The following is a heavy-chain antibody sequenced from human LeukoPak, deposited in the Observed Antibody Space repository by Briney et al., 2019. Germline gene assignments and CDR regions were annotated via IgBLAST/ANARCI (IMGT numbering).Heavy chain of an antibody. V-gene: IGHV3-48*03. J-gene: IGHJ6*02. CDR3: ARGYCTGGSCDRRTNYYYGMDV. CDR1: GFTFRSYE. Sequence: GGSLRLSCGASGFTFRSYEMNWVRQAPGKGLEWVSYISSRDSTTYYADSVKGRFTISRDNAKNSLYLQMNSLRAEDTAVYYCARGYCTGGSCDRRTNYYYGMDVWGQGTTVTVSS. CDR2: ISSRDSTT. D-gene: IGHD2-15*01.